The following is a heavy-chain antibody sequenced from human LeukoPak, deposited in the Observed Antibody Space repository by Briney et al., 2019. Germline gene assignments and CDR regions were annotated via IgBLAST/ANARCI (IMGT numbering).Heavy chain of an antibody. J-gene: IGHJ4*02. CDR3: AKDGSGAWYDYFDS. V-gene: IGHV3-23*01. Sequence: PGGSLRLSCAASGFTFSSNVMSWVRQAPGKGLEWVSAITGNGGSTYYADSVKGRFTISRDNSKNTLYLQMNSLRVEDTALYYCAKDGSGAWYDYFDSWGQGSLVTVSS. D-gene: IGHD2-15*01. CDR1: GFTFSSNV. CDR2: ITGNGGST.